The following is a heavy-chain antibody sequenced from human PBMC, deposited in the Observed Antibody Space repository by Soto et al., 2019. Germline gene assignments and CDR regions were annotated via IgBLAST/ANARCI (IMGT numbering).Heavy chain of an antibody. J-gene: IGHJ6*02. CDR3: AREYTAWPLAYGLDV. Sequence: QPGGSLRLSCEASGFAFDTYCMHWIRQGAGQGLEWVATMSYDGSKIYYRDSVKGRFTISRDNAKNSVSLQMNSLRAEDTAVYYCAREYTAWPLAYGLDVWGQGTTVTVSS. D-gene: IGHD2-2*02. CDR1: GFAFDTYC. CDR2: MSYDGSKI. V-gene: IGHV3-30*03.